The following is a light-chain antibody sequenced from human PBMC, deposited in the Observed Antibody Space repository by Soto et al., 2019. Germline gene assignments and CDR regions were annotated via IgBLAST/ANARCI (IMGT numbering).Light chain of an antibody. J-gene: IGLJ2*01. CDR3: ISYTSSSTTVV. Sequence: QSALTQPASVSGSPGQSITISCTGTSSDVGGYNYVSWYQQHPGKAPKLMIYDVSNRPSGVSNRFSGSKSGNTASLTISGLQAADEADYYCISYTSSSTTVVFGGGTKVTVL. V-gene: IGLV2-14*01. CDR1: SSDVGGYNY. CDR2: DVS.